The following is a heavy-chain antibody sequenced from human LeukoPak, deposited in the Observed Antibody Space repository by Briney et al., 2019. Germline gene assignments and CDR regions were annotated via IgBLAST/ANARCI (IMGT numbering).Heavy chain of an antibody. CDR2: INHSGST. J-gene: IGHJ4*02. Sequence: SETLSLTCAVYGGSFSGYYWSWIRQPPGKGLEWIGEINHSGSTNYNPSLKSRVTISVDTSKNQFSLKLSSVTAADTAVYYCARHLYGSGSYWAYFECWGQGTLVTVSS. D-gene: IGHD3-10*01. V-gene: IGHV4-34*01. CDR3: ARHLYGSGSYWAYFEC. CDR1: GGSFSGYY.